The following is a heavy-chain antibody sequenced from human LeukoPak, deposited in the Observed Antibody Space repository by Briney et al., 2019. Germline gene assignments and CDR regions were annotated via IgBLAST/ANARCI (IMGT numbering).Heavy chain of an antibody. D-gene: IGHD1-26*01. J-gene: IGHJ5*02. V-gene: IGHV1-46*01. Sequence: ASVKVSCKASGYSFTSYYMHWVRQAPGQGLEWMGIINPSGDFRSYAQKFRGRVTVTRDMSTRTVYMELSDLRPEDTAVYYCARDYSGEWEQLTGWWLDPWGQGTLVSASS. CDR3: ARDYSGEWEQLTGWWLDP. CDR2: INPSGDFR. CDR1: GYSFTSYY.